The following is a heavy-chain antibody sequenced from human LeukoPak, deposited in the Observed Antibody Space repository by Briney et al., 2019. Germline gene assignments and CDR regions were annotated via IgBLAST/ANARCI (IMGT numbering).Heavy chain of an antibody. V-gene: IGHV3-33*01. D-gene: IGHD6-19*01. Sequence: PGGSLRLSCAASGFTFSSYGMHSVRQAPGKGLEWVAVIWYDGSNKYYADSVKGRFTISRDNSKNTLYLQMNSLRAGDTAVYYCARDDAEQWLQFDYWGRGTLVTVSS. CDR2: IWYDGSNK. J-gene: IGHJ4*02. CDR1: GFTFSSYG. CDR3: ARDDAEQWLQFDY.